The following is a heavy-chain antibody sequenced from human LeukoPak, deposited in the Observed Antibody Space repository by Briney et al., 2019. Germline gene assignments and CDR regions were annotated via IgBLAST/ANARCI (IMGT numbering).Heavy chain of an antibody. CDR3: ARALGAYYDFWSGTRPDDAFDI. CDR1: NGSISSYY. Sequence: SETLSLTCTVSNGSISSYYWSWIRQPPGKGLEWIGYIYHSGSTYYNPSLKSRVTISVDRSKNQFSLKLSSVTAADTAVYYCARALGAYYDFWSGTRPDDAFDIWGQGTMVTVSS. J-gene: IGHJ3*02. D-gene: IGHD3-3*01. CDR2: IYHSGST. V-gene: IGHV4-59*12.